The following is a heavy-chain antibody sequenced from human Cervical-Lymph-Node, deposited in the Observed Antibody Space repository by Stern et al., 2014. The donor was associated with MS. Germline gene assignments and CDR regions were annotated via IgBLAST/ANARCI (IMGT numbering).Heavy chain of an antibody. CDR2: IAYDGRDK. V-gene: IGHV3-30*04. CDR1: GFVFRRYA. Sequence: VQLVQSGGGVVQPGRSLRLSCAASGFVFRRYALHWVRQAPGKGLELVALIAYDGRDKDYTDSVKGRFTVSRDNSNNTVDLEMNSLRLEDTAVYYCAKGGSGSYLDWGQGSLVTVSS. CDR3: AKGGSGSYLD. J-gene: IGHJ4*02. D-gene: IGHD1-26*01.